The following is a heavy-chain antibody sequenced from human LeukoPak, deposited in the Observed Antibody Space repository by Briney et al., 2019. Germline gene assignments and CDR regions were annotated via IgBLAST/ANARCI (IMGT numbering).Heavy chain of an antibody. CDR1: GFTFSSYW. CDR3: ASYVSSYYDCDDYFFFNY. J-gene: IGHJ4*02. CDR2: INKDGGEK. D-gene: IGHD3-22*01. Sequence: GGSLRLSCAASGFTFSSYWMSWVRQAPGKGLEWVANINKDGGEKYYVDSVKGRFTISRDNTRNSLYLQMNSLRVEDTAVYYCASYVSSYYDCDDYFFFNYWGQGTLVTVSS. V-gene: IGHV3-7*03.